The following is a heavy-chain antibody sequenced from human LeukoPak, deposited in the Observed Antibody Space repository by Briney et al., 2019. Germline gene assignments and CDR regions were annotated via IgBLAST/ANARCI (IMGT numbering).Heavy chain of an antibody. CDR1: GFTFSSNG. CDR2: ISSTSYYI. J-gene: IGHJ4*02. V-gene: IGHV3-21*01. Sequence: GGSLRLSCAASGFTFSSNGMTWVRQAPGKGLEWVSSISSTSYYIYYADSVRGRLTVSRDNAKSSLYLQMSSLRAEDTAIYYCARVVKDGSDTYYSDYWGRGTLVTVSS. CDR3: ARVVKDGSDTYYSDY. D-gene: IGHD3-10*01.